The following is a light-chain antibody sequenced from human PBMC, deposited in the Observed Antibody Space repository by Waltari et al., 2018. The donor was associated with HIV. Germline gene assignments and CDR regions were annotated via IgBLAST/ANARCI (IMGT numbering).Light chain of an antibody. V-gene: IGLV1-51*01. CDR3: GTWDSSLSLYV. Sequence: QSILTQPPSVSAAPGQKVTISCSGDNSNLGKNFVSWYQQVPGRAPRLLIYDNEKRPSGIPDRFSASKAGVSATLGIAGLQIVDEADYYCGTWDSSLSLYVFGPGTTVAVL. CDR2: DNE. CDR1: NSNLGKNF. J-gene: IGLJ1*01.